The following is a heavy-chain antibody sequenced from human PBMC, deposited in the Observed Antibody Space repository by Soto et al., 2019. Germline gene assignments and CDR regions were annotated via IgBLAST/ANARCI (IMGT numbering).Heavy chain of an antibody. J-gene: IGHJ4*02. V-gene: IGHV3-30*18. CDR1: GFTFSSYG. D-gene: IGHD1-1*01. Sequence: GGSLRLSCAASGFTFSSYGMHWVRQAPGKGLEWVAVISYDGSNKYYAGSVKGRFTISRDNSKNTLYLQMNSLRAEDTAVYYCAKDKGPNPWVPIDYWGQGTLVTVSS. CDR2: ISYDGSNK. CDR3: AKDKGPNPWVPIDY.